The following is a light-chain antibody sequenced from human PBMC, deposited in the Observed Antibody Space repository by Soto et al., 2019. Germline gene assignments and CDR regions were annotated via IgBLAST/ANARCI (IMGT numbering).Light chain of an antibody. CDR2: KAS. CDR1: QSISSW. CDR3: QQYNSYWT. Sequence: IQMTQSPSTLSASVGDRVTITCRASQSISSWLAWYQQKPGKAPKLLIYKASSLESGVPSRFSGSGSGTEFTLTISSLQPDDFATYYCQQYNSYWTFGQGTKFEIK. V-gene: IGKV1-5*03. J-gene: IGKJ1*01.